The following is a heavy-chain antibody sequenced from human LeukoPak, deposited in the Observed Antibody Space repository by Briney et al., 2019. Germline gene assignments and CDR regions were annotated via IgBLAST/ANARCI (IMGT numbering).Heavy chain of an antibody. Sequence: GGSLRLSCAASGFTFSSYAMSWVRQAPGKGLEWVSAISGSGGSTYYADSVKGRFTISRDNSKNTLYLQMNSLRAEDTAVYYCAKDPKNRYYYDSSGYYYYWGQGTLVTVSS. CDR3: AKDPKNRYYYDSSGYYYY. V-gene: IGHV3-23*01. D-gene: IGHD3-22*01. J-gene: IGHJ4*02. CDR1: GFTFSSYA. CDR2: ISGSGGST.